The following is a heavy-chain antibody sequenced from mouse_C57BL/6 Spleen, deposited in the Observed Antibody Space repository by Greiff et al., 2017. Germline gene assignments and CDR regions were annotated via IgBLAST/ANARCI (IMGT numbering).Heavy chain of an antibody. CDR3: AGRGYDYDEDAMDY. CDR1: GYTFTSYW. V-gene: IGHV1-59*01. Sequence: QVHVKQSGAELVRPGASVKLSCKASGYTFTSYWMHWVKQRPGQGLEWIGVIDPSDSYTNYNQKFKGKATLTVDTSSSTAYMQLSSLTTEDSAVYYCAGRGYDYDEDAMDYWGQGTSVTVSS. J-gene: IGHJ4*01. D-gene: IGHD2-4*01. CDR2: IDPSDSYT.